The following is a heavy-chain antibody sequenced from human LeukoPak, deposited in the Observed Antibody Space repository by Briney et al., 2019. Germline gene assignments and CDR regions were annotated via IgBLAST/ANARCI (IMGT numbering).Heavy chain of an antibody. CDR3: ARDQYVYYYDSSGYYYKPYYFDY. CDR1: GYTFTSYG. D-gene: IGHD3-22*01. CDR2: ISAYNGNT. J-gene: IGHJ4*02. V-gene: IGHV1-18*01. Sequence: ASVKVSCKASGYTFTSYGISWVRQAPGQGLEWMGWISAYNGNTNYAQKLQGRVTMTTDTSTSTAYMELRSLRSDDTAVYYCARDQYVYYYDSSGYYYKPYYFDYWVQGTLVTVSS.